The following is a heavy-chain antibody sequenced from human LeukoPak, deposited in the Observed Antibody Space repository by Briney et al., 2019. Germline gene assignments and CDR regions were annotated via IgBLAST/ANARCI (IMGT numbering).Heavy chain of an antibody. CDR2: INHSGST. Sequence: SETLSLTCAVYGGSFSGDYWSWIRQPPGKGLEWIGEINHSGSTNYNPSLTSRGTISVDTYKNQFSLQLSSVTAADPAVYYCARFEYYYDMGMTWVLAFDIWGQGTMVTVSS. CDR3: ARFEYYYDMGMTWVLAFDI. D-gene: IGHD3-22*01. V-gene: IGHV4-34*01. J-gene: IGHJ3*02. CDR1: GGSFSGDY.